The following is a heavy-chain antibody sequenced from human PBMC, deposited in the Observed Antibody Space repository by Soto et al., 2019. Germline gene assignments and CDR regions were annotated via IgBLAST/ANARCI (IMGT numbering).Heavy chain of an antibody. J-gene: IGHJ3*02. CDR2: IGTAGDT. V-gene: IGHV3-13*01. D-gene: IGHD6-19*01. CDR3: ARAEEVAGAGGAFDI. Sequence: GGSLRLSCAASGFTFSSYDVHWVRQATGKGLEWVSAIGTAGDTYYPGSVKGRFTISRENAKNSLYLQMNSLRAGDTAVYYCARAEEVAGAGGAFDIWGQGTMVTVSS. CDR1: GFTFSSYD.